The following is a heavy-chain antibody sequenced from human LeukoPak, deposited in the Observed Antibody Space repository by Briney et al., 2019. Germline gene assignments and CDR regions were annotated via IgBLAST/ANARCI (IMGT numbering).Heavy chain of an antibody. D-gene: IGHD3-22*01. CDR2: ISWNSGNI. CDR3: ARRDFYDTTGYLFDY. V-gene: IGHV3-9*01. Sequence: GRSLRLSCAASGFIFDDYGMHWVRQAPGKGLEWVSGISWNSGNIAYADSVTGRFTISRDNAKNSLYLQMNGLRAEDTAVYYCARRDFYDTTGYLFDYWGQGTLVTVPS. CDR1: GFIFDDYG. J-gene: IGHJ4*02.